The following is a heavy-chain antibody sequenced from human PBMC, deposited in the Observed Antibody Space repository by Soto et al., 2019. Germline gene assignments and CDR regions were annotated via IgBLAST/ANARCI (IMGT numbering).Heavy chain of an antibody. V-gene: IGHV4-31*03. J-gene: IGHJ4*02. CDR3: ARVGAVVAATYIISFDY. CDR2: IYYSGST. D-gene: IGHD2-15*01. CDR1: GGSISSGGYY. Sequence: SETLSLTCTVSGGSISSGGYYWSWIRQHPGKGLEWIGYIYYSGSTYYNPSLKSRVTISVDTSKNQFSLKLSSVTAADTAVYYCARVGAVVAATYIISFDYWGQGTLVTVSS.